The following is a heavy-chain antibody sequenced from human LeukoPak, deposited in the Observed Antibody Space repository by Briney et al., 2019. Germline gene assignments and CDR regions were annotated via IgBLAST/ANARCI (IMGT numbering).Heavy chain of an antibody. Sequence: ASVKVSCKASGYTFTSYDINWVRQATGQGLEWMGWMNPNSGNTGYAQKFQGRVTMTRNTSISTAYMELSSLRSEDTAVYYCARTIVGATGVDYWGQGTLVTVSS. CDR2: MNPNSGNT. V-gene: IGHV1-8*01. CDR1: GYTFTSYD. CDR3: ARTIVGATGVDY. J-gene: IGHJ4*02. D-gene: IGHD1-26*01.